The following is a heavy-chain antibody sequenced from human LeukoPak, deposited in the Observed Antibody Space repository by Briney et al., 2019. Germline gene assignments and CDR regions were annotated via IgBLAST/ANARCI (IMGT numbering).Heavy chain of an antibody. V-gene: IGHV4-34*01. CDR2: INHSGST. D-gene: IGHD4-17*01. CDR3: ARVAYGDYVRVDY. CDR1: GGSISSYY. Sequence: SETLSLTCTVSGGSISSYYWSWIRQPPGKGLEWIGEINHSGSTNYNPSLKSRVTISVDTSKNQFSLKLSSVTAADTAVYYCARVAYGDYVRVDYWGQGTLVTVSS. J-gene: IGHJ4*02.